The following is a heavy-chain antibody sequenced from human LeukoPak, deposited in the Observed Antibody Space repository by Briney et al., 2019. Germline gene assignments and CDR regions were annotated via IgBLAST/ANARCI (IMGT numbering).Heavy chain of an antibody. V-gene: IGHV3-33*01. CDR1: GFTFSDYG. CDR2: IWYDGGKK. J-gene: IGHJ3*01. D-gene: IGHD2-15*01. CDR3: VRYCNGGSCYRAAFDV. Sequence: AGGSLRLSCAASGFTFSDYGMYWVRQAPGKGLEWVALIWYDGGKKYYTDSVRGRFTISRDNSKNTLCLQMNSLRAEDTAVYYCVRYCNGGSCYRAAFDVWGPGTMVTVSS.